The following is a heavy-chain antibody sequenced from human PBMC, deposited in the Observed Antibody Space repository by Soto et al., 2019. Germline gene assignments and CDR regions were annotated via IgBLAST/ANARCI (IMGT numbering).Heavy chain of an antibody. V-gene: IGHV3-23*01. Sequence: GGSLRLSCAASGFTFSSYAMSWVRQAPGKGLEWVSAISGSGGSTYYADSVKGRFTISRDNSKNTLYLQMNSLRAEDTAVYYCANDPVDIVATNVGYWGQGTLVTVSS. D-gene: IGHD5-12*01. CDR1: GFTFSSYA. CDR2: ISGSGGST. J-gene: IGHJ4*02. CDR3: ANDPVDIVATNVGY.